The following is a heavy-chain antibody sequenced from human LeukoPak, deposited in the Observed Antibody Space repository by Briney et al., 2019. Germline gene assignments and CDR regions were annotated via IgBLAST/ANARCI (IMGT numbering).Heavy chain of an antibody. V-gene: IGHV4-59*08. CDR2: IYYSGRT. J-gene: IGHJ5*02. CDR1: GGSISRYY. Sequence: SETLSLTCTVSGGSISRYYWSWIRQPPGKGLEGVGHIYYSGRTRYNPSLKSRVTISVDTSKNPFSLTLNSVNPAETAVYYCARHQGRFLEWYLNRGFGFDPWGQGTLVTVSS. CDR3: ARHQGRFLEWYLNRGFGFDP. D-gene: IGHD3-3*01.